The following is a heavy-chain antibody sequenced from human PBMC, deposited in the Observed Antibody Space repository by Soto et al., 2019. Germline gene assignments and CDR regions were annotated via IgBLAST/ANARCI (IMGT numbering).Heavy chain of an antibody. J-gene: IGHJ4*01. CDR1: GFTFSSDA. V-gene: IGHV3-7*01. CDR2: IKHSGSEK. CDR3: ARTTYSDY. Sequence: GGSLRLSCAASGFTFSSDAMNWVRQAPGKGLEWVANIKHSGSEKYYVDSVKGRFTISRDNAKNSLYLQMNSLRAEDTAVYYCARTTYSDYWGQGTLVTVSS.